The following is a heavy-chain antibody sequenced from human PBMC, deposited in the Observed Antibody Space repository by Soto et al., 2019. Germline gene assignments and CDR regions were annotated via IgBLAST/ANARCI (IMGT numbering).Heavy chain of an antibody. J-gene: IGHJ6*01. CDR1: GFSLSTSGMC. Sequence: GPTLVNPTQTLALTCTFSGFSLSTSGMCVSWIRQPPGKALEWLSLLDWDDDKYYSTSLKTRLNISKDTSKNQVVLTMTNMDPVDTATYYCARTPSIAAAGGYYYYGMDACGQGTTATV. CDR3: ARTPSIAAAGGYYYYGMDA. V-gene: IGHV2-70*01. CDR2: LDWDDDK. D-gene: IGHD6-13*01.